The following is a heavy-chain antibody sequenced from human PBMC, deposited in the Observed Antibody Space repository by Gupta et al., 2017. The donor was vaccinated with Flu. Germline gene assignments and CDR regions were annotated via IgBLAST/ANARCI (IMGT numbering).Heavy chain of an antibody. CDR2: IIPILGIA. CDR3: ARGGVGMATTLILSPSYYYYYGMDV. Sequence: EVKKPGSSVKVSCKASGGTFSSYTISWVRQAPGQGLEWMGRIIPILGIANYAQKFQGRVTITADKSTSTAYMELSSLRSEDTAVYYCARGGVGMATTLILSPSYYYYYGMDVWGQGTTVTVSS. D-gene: IGHD1-1*01. CDR1: GGTFSSYT. J-gene: IGHJ6*02. V-gene: IGHV1-69*02.